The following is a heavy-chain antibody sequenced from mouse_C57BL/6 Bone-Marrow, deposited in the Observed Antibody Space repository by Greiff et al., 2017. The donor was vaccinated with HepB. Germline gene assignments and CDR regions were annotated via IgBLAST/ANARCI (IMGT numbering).Heavy chain of an antibody. CDR2: IDPENGDT. D-gene: IGHD1-1*01. CDR3: TTRYGTDY. J-gene: IGHJ2*01. CDR1: GFNIKDDY. Sequence: VHVKQSGAELVRPGASVKLSCTASGFNIKDDYMHWVKQRPEQGLEWIGWIDPENGDTEYASKFQGKATITADTSSNTAYLQLSSLTSEDTAVYYCTTRYGTDYWGQGTTLTVSS. V-gene: IGHV14-4*01.